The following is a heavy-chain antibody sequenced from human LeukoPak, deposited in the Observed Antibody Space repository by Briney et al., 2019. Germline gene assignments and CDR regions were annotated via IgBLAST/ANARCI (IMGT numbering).Heavy chain of an antibody. J-gene: IGHJ6*03. CDR2: IIPIFGTA. CDR1: GGTFSSYA. Sequence: ASVKVSCKASGGTFSSYAISWVRQAPGQGLEWMGGIIPIFGTANYAQKFQGRVTITTDESTSTAYMELSSLRSEDTAVYYCASCTGSRTHMDVWGKGTTVTVSS. V-gene: IGHV1-69*05. CDR3: ASCTGSRTHMDV. D-gene: IGHD2-8*01.